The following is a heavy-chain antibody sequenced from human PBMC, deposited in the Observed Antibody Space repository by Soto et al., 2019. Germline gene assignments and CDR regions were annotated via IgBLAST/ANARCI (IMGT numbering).Heavy chain of an antibody. CDR3: AGALAAAEGRRGTFDI. CDR2: INHSGST. V-gene: IGHV4-34*01. CDR1: GGSFSGYY. D-gene: IGHD6-13*01. Sequence: SETLSLTCAVYGGSFSGYYWSWIRQPPGKGLEWIGEINHSGSTNYNPSLKSRVTISVDTSKNQFSLKLSSVTAADTAVYYCAGALAAAEGRRGTFDIWGQGTMVTVSS. J-gene: IGHJ3*02.